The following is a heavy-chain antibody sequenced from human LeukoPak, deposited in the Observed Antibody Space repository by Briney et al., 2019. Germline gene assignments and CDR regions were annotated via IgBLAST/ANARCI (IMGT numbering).Heavy chain of an antibody. V-gene: IGHV1-2*02. CDR3: ARGVVAATFYHYMDV. Sequence: ASVKVSCKPSGYTFTGYYIHWVRQAPGQGLEWMGWINPSSGGTNYPQKFQGRVTMTRDTSLSTAYMELSGLRSDDTAVYYCARGVVAATFYHYMDVWGKGTTVTVSS. J-gene: IGHJ6*03. D-gene: IGHD2-15*01. CDR1: GYTFTGYY. CDR2: INPSSGGT.